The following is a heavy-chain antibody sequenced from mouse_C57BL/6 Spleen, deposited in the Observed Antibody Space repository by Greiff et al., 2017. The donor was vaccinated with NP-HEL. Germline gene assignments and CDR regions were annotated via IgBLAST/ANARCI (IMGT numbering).Heavy chain of an antibody. V-gene: IGHV1-18*01. Sequence: EVQLQESGPELVKPGASVKIPCKASGYTFTDYNMDWVKQSHGKRREVKVDINPNNGGTIYNQKFKGKATLTVDKSSSTAYMELRSLTSEDTAVYYCARRLYGNYMYYFDYWGQGTTLTVSS. CDR2: INPNNGGT. CDR3: ARRLYGNYMYYFDY. D-gene: IGHD2-1*01. J-gene: IGHJ2*01. CDR1: GYTFTDYN.